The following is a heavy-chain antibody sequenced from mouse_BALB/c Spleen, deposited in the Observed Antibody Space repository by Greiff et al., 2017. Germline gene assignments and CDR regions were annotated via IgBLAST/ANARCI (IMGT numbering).Heavy chain of an antibody. CDR3: ARGDYYRYDDYYAMDY. CDR2: IYPGNGDT. D-gene: IGHD2-14*01. Sequence: QVQLQQPGAELVKPGASVKMSCKASGYTFTSYNMHWVKQTPGQGLEWIGAIYPGNGDTSYNQKFKGKATLTADKSSSTAYMQLSSLTSEDSAVYYCARGDYYRYDDYYAMDYWGQGTSVTVSS. CDR1: GYTFTSYN. J-gene: IGHJ4*01. V-gene: IGHV1-12*01.